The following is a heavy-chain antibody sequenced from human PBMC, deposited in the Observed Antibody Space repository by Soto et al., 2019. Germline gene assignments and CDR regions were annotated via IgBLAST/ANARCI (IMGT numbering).Heavy chain of an antibody. J-gene: IGHJ5*02. CDR3: TRVVAAALGWFDP. CDR2: IRSKAYGGTT. CDR1: GFTFGDYA. V-gene: IGHV3-49*04. Sequence: PGGSLRLSCTASGFTFGDYAMSWVRQAPGKGLEWVGFIRSKAYGGTTEYAASVKGRFTISRDDSKSIAYPQMNSLKTEDTAVYYCTRVVAAALGWFDPWGQGTLVTVSS. D-gene: IGHD6-13*01.